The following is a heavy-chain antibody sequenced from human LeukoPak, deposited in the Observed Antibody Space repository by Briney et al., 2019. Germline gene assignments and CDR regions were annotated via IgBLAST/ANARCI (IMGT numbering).Heavy chain of an antibody. J-gene: IGHJ4*02. V-gene: IGHV4-31*03. CDR3: ARDKGLRYGYSLLDY. Sequence: SETLSLTCTVSGDSISSGGFHWSWIRQHPGKGLEWIGYIYYSGNTYSNPSLKSRVTISVDTSKNQFSLKLSSVTAADTAVYYCARDKGLRYGYSLLDYWGQGTLVTVSS. D-gene: IGHD5-24*01. CDR2: IYYSGNT. CDR1: GDSISSGGFH.